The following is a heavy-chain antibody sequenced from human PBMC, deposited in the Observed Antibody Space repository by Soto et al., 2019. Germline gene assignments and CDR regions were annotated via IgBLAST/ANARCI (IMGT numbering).Heavy chain of an antibody. V-gene: IGHV4-39*01. CDR1: GGSLSSGGYY. Sequence: PSETPSPTCAVSGGSLSSGGYYWGWVRQPPGKGLEWIGSIYYSGSTYYNPSLKSRVTISVDTSKNQFSLRLSSVTAADTAVYYCARLKYYYDSSGFDYWGQGTLVTVSS. D-gene: IGHD3-22*01. CDR3: ARLKYYYDSSGFDY. J-gene: IGHJ4*02. CDR2: IYYSGST.